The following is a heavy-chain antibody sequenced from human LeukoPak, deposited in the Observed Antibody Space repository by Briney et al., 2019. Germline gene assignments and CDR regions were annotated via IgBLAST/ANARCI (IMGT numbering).Heavy chain of an antibody. Sequence: GRSLRLSCAASGFAFSTYGMHWVRQAPGKGLEWVALIWYDGSNKYSTDSVRGRFTISRDNSKNTLYLQMNSLRAEDTAVYYCARGKYCSSTSCIGDYFDPWGQGTLVTVSS. CDR1: GFAFSTYG. D-gene: IGHD2-2*01. J-gene: IGHJ5*02. V-gene: IGHV3-33*01. CDR3: ARGKYCSSTSCIGDYFDP. CDR2: IWYDGSNK.